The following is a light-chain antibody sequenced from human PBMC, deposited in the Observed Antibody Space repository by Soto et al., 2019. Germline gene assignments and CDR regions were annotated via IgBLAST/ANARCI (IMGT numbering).Light chain of an antibody. CDR2: KAS. Sequence: DIQVTQAPFTLSGSVGERVTITCRASQTISSWLAWYQQKPGKAPKLLIYKASTLKSGVPSRFSGSGSGTEFTLTISSLQPDDFATYYCQHYNSYSEAFGQGTKVDIK. CDR1: QTISSW. CDR3: QHYNSYSEA. J-gene: IGKJ1*01. V-gene: IGKV1-5*03.